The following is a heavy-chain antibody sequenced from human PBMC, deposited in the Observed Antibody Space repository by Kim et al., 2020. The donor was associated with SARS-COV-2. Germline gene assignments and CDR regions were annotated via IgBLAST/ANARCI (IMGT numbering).Heavy chain of an antibody. CDR2: SK. J-gene: IGHJ4*02. CDR3: AKSGRAWYVSN. Sequence: SKLYADSVQGRFTISRDNSKNTLHLQMDSLRADDTAVYHCAKSGRAWYVSNWGQGALVTVSS. D-gene: IGHD6-19*01. V-gene: IGHV3-23*01.